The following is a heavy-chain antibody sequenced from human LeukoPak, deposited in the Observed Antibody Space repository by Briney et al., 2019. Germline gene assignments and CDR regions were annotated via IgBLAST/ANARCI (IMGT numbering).Heavy chain of an antibody. V-gene: IGHV3-7*01. Sequence: GGSLRLSCAASGFTFSSYWMSWVRQAPGKGLEWVANIRQDGSEKYYVDSVKGRFTISRDNAKSSLYLQMNSLRAEDTAVYYCARVQSPWYSSGWYRYFDYGGQGTLVTVSS. J-gene: IGHJ4*02. CDR1: GFTFSSYW. CDR3: ARVQSPWYSSGWYRYFDY. CDR2: IRQDGSEK. D-gene: IGHD6-19*01.